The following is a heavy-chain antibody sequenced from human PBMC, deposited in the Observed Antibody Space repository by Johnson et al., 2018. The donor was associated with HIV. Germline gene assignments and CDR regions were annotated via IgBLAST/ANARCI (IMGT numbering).Heavy chain of an antibody. CDR3: ARILLGYCRA. CDR1: GFTVSDNY. CDR2: IYSGGRT. D-gene: IGHD2-15*01. V-gene: IGHV3-53*01. J-gene: IGHJ3*01. Sequence: VQLVESGGGVVRPGGSLRLSCAASGFTVSDNYMTWVRQAPGKGLEWVSVIYSGGRTYYADFVQGRFTISGDNSKNTVYLLMNSLRGEDTAVYYCARILLGYCRAWGQGTMVTVSS.